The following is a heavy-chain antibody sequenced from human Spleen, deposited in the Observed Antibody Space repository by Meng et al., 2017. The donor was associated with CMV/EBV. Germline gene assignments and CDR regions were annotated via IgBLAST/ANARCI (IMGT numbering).Heavy chain of an antibody. CDR3: ASWEAVPAAMADY. V-gene: IGHV3-30-3*01. CDR1: GFTFSGYA. CDR2: ISYDGSNK. D-gene: IGHD2-2*01. J-gene: IGHJ4*02. Sequence: GESLKISCAGSGFTFSGYAMHWVRQAPGKGLEWVAVISYDGSNKYYADSVKGRFTISRDNSKNTLYLQMNSLRAEDTAVYYCASWEAVPAAMADYWGQGTLVTVSS.